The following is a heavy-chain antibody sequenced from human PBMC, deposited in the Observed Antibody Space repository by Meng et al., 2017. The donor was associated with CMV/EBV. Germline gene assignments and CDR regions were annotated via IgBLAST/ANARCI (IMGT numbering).Heavy chain of an antibody. J-gene: IGHJ4*02. V-gene: IGHV3-74*01. CDR1: TCSSYW. Sequence: TCSSYWMHWVRQATGKGLVWVSRINSDGSSTSYADSVKGRFTISRDNAKNTLYLQMNSLRAEDTAVYYCARDLKPDIVVVPAAYYFDYWGQGTLVTVSS. CDR2: INSDGSST. CDR3: ARDLKPDIVVVPAAYYFDY. D-gene: IGHD2-2*01.